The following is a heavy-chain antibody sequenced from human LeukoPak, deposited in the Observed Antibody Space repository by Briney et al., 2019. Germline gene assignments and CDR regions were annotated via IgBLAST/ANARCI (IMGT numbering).Heavy chain of an antibody. Sequence: GGSLRLSCTASGFTFGDYAMTWVRQAPGKGLEWVGFIRSKAYGGTTEYAASVKGRFIISRDDSKSIAYLQMNSLKIEDTAVYYCSPWTNYYDGSVLQYLQHWGQGTLVTVSS. CDR3: SPWTNYYDGSVLQYLQH. J-gene: IGHJ1*01. CDR1: GFTFGDYA. CDR2: IRSKAYGGTT. V-gene: IGHV3-49*04. D-gene: IGHD3-22*01.